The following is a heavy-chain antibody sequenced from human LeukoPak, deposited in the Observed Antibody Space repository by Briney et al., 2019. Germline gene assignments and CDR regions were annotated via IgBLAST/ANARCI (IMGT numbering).Heavy chain of an antibody. Sequence: PSETLSLTCAVYGGSFSGYYWSWIRQPPGEGREWIGEINHSGSTNYNPSLKSRVTISIDTSKNQFSLKLSSVTAADTAMYYCARGGYCSGGSCYRGLGWFDPWGQGTLVTVSS. CDR1: GGSFSGYY. CDR2: INHSGST. J-gene: IGHJ5*02. V-gene: IGHV4-34*01. CDR3: ARGGYCSGGSCYRGLGWFDP. D-gene: IGHD2-15*01.